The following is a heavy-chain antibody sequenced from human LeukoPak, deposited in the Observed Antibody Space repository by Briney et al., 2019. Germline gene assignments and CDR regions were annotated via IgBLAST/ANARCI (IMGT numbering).Heavy chain of an antibody. CDR2: ISYDGTNK. D-gene: IGHD4-17*01. Sequence: GGSLRLSCAASGFTFSSYGMHCVRQAPGKGLEWVAVISYDGTNKYYADSVKGRFTISRDNSKNTLYLQMNSLRAEDTAVYYCAKDSSPTVTTAHWYFDLWGRGTLVTVSS. J-gene: IGHJ2*01. CDR3: AKDSSPTVTTAHWYFDL. V-gene: IGHV3-30*18. CDR1: GFTFSSYG.